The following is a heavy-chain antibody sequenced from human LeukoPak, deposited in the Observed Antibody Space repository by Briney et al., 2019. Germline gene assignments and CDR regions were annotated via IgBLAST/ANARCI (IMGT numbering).Heavy chain of an antibody. CDR2: MNPNSGNT. CDR3: ARGGERANFYGLGSSPNWFDP. V-gene: IGHV1-8*02. Sequence: ASGKVSCKASGYTFISYDINWVRQAAGQGLEWMGWMNPNSGNTGYAQKFQGRVTMTRNTSISTAYMELSGLRSDDTAVYYCARGGERANFYGLGSSPNWFDPWGQGTLVTVS. D-gene: IGHD3-10*01. CDR1: GYTFISYD. J-gene: IGHJ5*02.